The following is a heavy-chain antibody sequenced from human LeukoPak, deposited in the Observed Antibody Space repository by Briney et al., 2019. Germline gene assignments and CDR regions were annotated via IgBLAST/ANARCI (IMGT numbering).Heavy chain of an antibody. CDR1: GGSYSGYY. Sequence: SETLSLTFSVYGGSYSGYYWSWIRQPPGKGLEWIGEINHSGSTNYNPSLKSRVTISVDTSKNQFSLKLSSVTAADTAVYYCARGSWQLVGTHYFDYWGQGTLVTVYS. V-gene: IGHV4-34*01. CDR3: ARGSWQLVGTHYFDY. D-gene: IGHD6-6*01. CDR2: INHSGST. J-gene: IGHJ4*02.